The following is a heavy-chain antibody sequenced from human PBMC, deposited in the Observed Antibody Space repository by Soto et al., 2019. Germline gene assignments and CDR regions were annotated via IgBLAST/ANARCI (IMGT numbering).Heavy chain of an antibody. CDR2: ISASAGRT. V-gene: IGHV3-23*01. D-gene: IGHD3-10*01. J-gene: IGHJ6*02. CDR3: ASGILWFGASDV. CDR1: GFNFNNFS. Sequence: GGSLRLSCAASGFNFNNFSMTWLRQAPGKGPEWVSAISASAGRTFYADSVKGRFTISRDNAKNSLYLQMNSLRAEDTAVYYCASGILWFGASDVWGQGTTVTVSS.